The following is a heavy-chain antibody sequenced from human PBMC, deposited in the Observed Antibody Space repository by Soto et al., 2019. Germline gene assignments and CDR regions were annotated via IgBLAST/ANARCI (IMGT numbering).Heavy chain of an antibody. CDR2: IKSKTDGGTT. CDR3: TTVRNYEVAPPLY. J-gene: IGHJ4*02. CDR1: GFTFSNAW. Sequence: PXESLLLSCAASGFTFSNAWMSWVRQAPGKGLEWVGRIKSKTDGGTTDYAAPVKGRFTISRDDSKNTLYLQMNSLKTEDTAVYYCTTVRNYEVAPPLYWGQGTLVTVSS. D-gene: IGHD1-7*01. V-gene: IGHV3-15*01.